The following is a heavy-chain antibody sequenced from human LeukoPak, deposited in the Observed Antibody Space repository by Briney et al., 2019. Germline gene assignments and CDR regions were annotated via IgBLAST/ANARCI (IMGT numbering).Heavy chain of an antibody. Sequence: GGSLRLSRAASGFTFDDYGMSWVRQAPGKGQEWVSGINWNGGSTGYADSVKGRFTISRDNSKNSLYLQMNSLRDEDTAVYYCARDYYNNSGYYHGGYWGQGTLVTVSS. CDR3: ARDYYNNSGYYHGGY. CDR1: GFTFDDYG. J-gene: IGHJ4*02. D-gene: IGHD3-22*01. V-gene: IGHV3-20*04. CDR2: INWNGGST.